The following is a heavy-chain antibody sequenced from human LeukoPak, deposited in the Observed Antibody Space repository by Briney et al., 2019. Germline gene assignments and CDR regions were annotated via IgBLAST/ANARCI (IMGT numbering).Heavy chain of an antibody. Sequence: SVKVSCKASGGTFSSYAISWVRQAPGQGLDWMGRIIPIFGTANYAQKFQGRVTITTDESTSTAYMELSSLRSEDTAVYYCAAHKPPDYWGQGTLVTVSS. D-gene: IGHD2-21*01. CDR3: AAHKPPDY. CDR2: IIPIFGTA. V-gene: IGHV1-69*05. CDR1: GGTFSSYA. J-gene: IGHJ4*02.